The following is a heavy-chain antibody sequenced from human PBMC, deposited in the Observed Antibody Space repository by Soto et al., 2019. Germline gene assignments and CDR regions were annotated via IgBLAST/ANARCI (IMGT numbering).Heavy chain of an antibody. J-gene: IGHJ6*02. CDR2: IKSKTDGGTT. V-gene: IGHV3-15*07. CDR3: TTVPPYYGSGSSKFAMDV. D-gene: IGHD3-10*01. Sequence: GGSLRLSCAASGFTFSNAWMNWVRQAPGKGLEWVGRIKSKTDGGTTDYAAPVKGRFTISRDDSKNTLYLQMNSLKTEDTAVYYCTTVPPYYGSGSSKFAMDVWGQGTTVTVSS. CDR1: GFTFSNAW.